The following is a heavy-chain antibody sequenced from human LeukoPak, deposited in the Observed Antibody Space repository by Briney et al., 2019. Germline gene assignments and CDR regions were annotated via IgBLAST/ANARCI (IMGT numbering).Heavy chain of an antibody. CDR1: GGSISSHY. CDR2: IYYSGST. D-gene: IGHD3-22*01. Sequence: SETLSLTCTVSGGSISSHYWSWIRQPLGKGLEWIGYIYYSGSTNYNPSLKSRVTISVDTSKNQFSLKLSSVTAADTAVYYCARADDDSSGALDYWGQGTLVTVSS. CDR3: ARADDDSSGALDY. V-gene: IGHV4-59*11. J-gene: IGHJ4*02.